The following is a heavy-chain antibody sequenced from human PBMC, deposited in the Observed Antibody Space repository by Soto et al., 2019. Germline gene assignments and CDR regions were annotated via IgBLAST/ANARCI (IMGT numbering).Heavy chain of an antibody. D-gene: IGHD6-13*01. Sequence: PSETLSLTCTVSGGSISSYYWSWLRQPAGKGLEWIGRIHITENTNYNPSLKSRVTVSVDTSNNQFSLRLSSLTAADTAVYYCARALSSAAGLYFDYWGQGTLVTVSS. CDR2: IHITENT. V-gene: IGHV4-4*07. J-gene: IGHJ4*02. CDR3: ARALSSAAGLYFDY. CDR1: GGSISSYY.